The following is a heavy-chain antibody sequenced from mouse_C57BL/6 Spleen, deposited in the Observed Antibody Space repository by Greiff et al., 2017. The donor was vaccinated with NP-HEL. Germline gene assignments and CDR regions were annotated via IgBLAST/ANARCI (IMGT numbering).Heavy chain of an antibody. V-gene: IGHV5-4*03. CDR3: ARGRLQHYFDY. Sequence: DVKLVESGGGLVKPGGSLKLSCAASGFAFSSYAMSWVRQTPEKRLEWVATISDGGSYTYYPDNVKGGFTISRDNAKNNLYLQMSHLKSEDTAMYYCARGRLQHYFDYWGQGTTLTVSS. CDR1: GFAFSSYA. CDR2: ISDGGSYT. J-gene: IGHJ2*01. D-gene: IGHD3-2*02.